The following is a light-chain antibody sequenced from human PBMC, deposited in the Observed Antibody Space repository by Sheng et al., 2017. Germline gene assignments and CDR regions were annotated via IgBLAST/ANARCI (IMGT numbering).Light chain of an antibody. Sequence: DIQVTQSPSYVSASVGDKVTITCRTSQGIRSSFAWFQQKPGKAPKLLIYATSSLHSGVPSRFSGSGSGTEFTLTISSLEPEDFATYFCQQSDSLLAMSFGGGTKVDFK. V-gene: IGKV1-12*01. CDR1: QGIRSS. CDR2: ATS. CDR3: QQSDSLLAMS. J-gene: IGKJ4*02.